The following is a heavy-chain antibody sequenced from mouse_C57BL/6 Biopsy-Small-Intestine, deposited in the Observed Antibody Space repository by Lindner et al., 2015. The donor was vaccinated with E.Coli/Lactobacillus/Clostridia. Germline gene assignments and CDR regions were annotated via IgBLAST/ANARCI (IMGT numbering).Heavy chain of an antibody. V-gene: IGHV1-20*01. CDR2: ISAYNGNT. Sequence: SVKVSCKASGYTFTSYVISWVRQAPGQGLEWMGWISAYNGNTDYAQNLQGRVTMTIDTSTSTAYMELRSLRSDDTAVYFCARDLVLDEDYGMDVWGQGTTVTVSS. CDR1: GYTFTSYV. CDR3: ARDLVLDEDYGMDV. J-gene: IGHJ1*01. D-gene: IGHD1-1*01.